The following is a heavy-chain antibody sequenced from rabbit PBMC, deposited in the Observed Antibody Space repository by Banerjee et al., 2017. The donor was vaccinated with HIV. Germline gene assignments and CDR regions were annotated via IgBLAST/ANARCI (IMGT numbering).Heavy chain of an antibody. CDR2: IYGGNSGST. CDR1: GFSFSSSYY. Sequence: QSLEESGGDLVKPGASLTLTCTASGFSFSSSYYMCWVRQAPGKGLEWIGCIYGGNSGSTYYASWVNGRFTISKTSSTTVTLQMTSLTAADTATYFCARRGTSSIRYYSDLWGQGTLVTVS. D-gene: IGHD1-1*01. CDR3: ARRGTSSIRYYSDL. V-gene: IGHV1S40*01. J-gene: IGHJ3*01.